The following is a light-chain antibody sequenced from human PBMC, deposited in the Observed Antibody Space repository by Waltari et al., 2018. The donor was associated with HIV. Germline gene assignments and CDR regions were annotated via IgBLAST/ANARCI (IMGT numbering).Light chain of an antibody. V-gene: IGKV1-5*03. CDR3: QQYNTYWT. J-gene: IGKJ1*01. Sequence: DIQLTQSPSTLSASVEDRVSISCRASQSISRWLAWYQQKPGKAPKLLIYEASTLQDGVPSRFSGSGSGTDFTLNISSLQPDDFATYYCQQYNTYWTFGQGTKVEV. CDR2: EAS. CDR1: QSISRW.